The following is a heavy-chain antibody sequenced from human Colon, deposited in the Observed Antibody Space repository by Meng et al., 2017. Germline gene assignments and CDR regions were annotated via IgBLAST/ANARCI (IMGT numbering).Heavy chain of an antibody. CDR2: FNHSRNT. Sequence: QVQCRQCGAGLLKPSGTLCRLCGVSGGLFCDYSSRWIREHSGTGLELSRGFNHSRNTHYNASLESPATISVDSAHNNISLRLSSVTAADSGVSYRGPGPTIWAHPFDYWGQGALVTVSS. D-gene: IGHD4/OR15-4a*01. CDR3: GPGPTIWAHPFDY. CDR1: GGLFCDYS. V-gene: IGHV4-34*01. J-gene: IGHJ4*02.